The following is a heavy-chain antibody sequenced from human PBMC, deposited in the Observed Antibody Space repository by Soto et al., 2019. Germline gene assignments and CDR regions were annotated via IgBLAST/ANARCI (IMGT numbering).Heavy chain of an antibody. CDR3: AREEKQLSRYGGDFDY. V-gene: IGHV4-61*01. D-gene: IGHD3-16*01. CDR2: IYYIGTT. J-gene: IGHJ4*02. CDR1: DGSVNSGNYY. Sequence: SETLSLTCSVSDGSVNSGNYYWSWIRQAPGKGLEWIGHIYYIGTTDYNPSLKSRVTISVDTSKNQFSLKVTSVTAADTAVYFCAREEKQLSRYGGDFDYWGQGILVTVSS.